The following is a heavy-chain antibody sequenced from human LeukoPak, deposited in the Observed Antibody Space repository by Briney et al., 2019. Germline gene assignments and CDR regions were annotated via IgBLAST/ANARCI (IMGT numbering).Heavy chain of an antibody. CDR1: GGSFSGYY. V-gene: IGHV4-34*01. CDR2: INHSGST. D-gene: IGHD2-15*01. CDR3: ARGVVVVVAAKRGFDP. J-gene: IGHJ5*02. Sequence: SEALSLTCAVYGGSFSGYYWSWIRQPPGKGLEWIGEINHSGSTNYNPSLKSRVTISVDTSKNQFSLKLSSVTAADTAVYYCARGVVVVVAAKRGFDPWGQGTLVTVSS.